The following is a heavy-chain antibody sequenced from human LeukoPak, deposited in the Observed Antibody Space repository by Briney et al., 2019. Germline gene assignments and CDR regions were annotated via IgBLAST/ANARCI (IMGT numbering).Heavy chain of an antibody. CDR1: GGSISSYY. Sequence: SETLSLTCTVSGGSISSYYWSWIRQPPGKGLECIGDIYYSGSTNYNPSLKSRVTISVDTSKNQFSLKLSSVTAADTAVYYCARGKYSSSSFRAFDIWGQGTMVTVSS. J-gene: IGHJ3*02. CDR3: ARGKYSSSSFRAFDI. CDR2: IYYSGST. D-gene: IGHD6-6*01. V-gene: IGHV4-59*12.